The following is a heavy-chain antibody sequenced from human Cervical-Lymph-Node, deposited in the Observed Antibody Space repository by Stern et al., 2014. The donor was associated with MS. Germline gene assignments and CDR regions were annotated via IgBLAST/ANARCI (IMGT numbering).Heavy chain of an antibody. Sequence: QVQLVQSGAEVKKPGSSVKVSCKASGGTFSSYAISWVRQAPGQGLEWMGGIIPLFGTANYAQKFQGRVTITADESTSTAYMELSSLRSEDTAVYYCARDEDYGDYGGYYYYYGMDVWGQGTTVTVSS. J-gene: IGHJ6*02. CDR1: GGTFSSYA. D-gene: IGHD4-17*01. CDR3: ARDEDYGDYGGYYYYYGMDV. V-gene: IGHV1-69*01. CDR2: IIPLFGTA.